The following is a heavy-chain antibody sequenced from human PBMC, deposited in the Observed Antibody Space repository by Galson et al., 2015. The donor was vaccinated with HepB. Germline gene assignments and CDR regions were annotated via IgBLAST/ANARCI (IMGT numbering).Heavy chain of an antibody. V-gene: IGHV1-69*13. D-gene: IGHD3-22*01. CDR3: ARGGVLGYDSSGYEVGGMDV. CDR2: IIPIFGTA. J-gene: IGHJ6*02. CDR1: GGTFSSYA. Sequence: SVKVSCKASGGTFSSYAISWVRQAPGQGLEWMGGIIPIFGTANYAQKFQGRVTITADESTSTAYMELSSLRSEDTAVYYCARGGVLGYDSSGYEVGGMDVWGQGTTVTVSS.